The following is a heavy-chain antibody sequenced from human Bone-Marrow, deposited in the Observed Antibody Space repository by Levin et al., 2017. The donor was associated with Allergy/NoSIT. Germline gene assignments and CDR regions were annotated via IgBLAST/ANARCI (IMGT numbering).Heavy chain of an antibody. V-gene: IGHV4-34*01. CDR2: VTHSGVT. J-gene: IGHJ5*01. CDR1: GGSFDDGF. D-gene: IGHD2-8*01. CDR3: ARQRCNNGGGCFGDDWFDS. Sequence: SQTLSLTCVVSGGSFDDGFWCWIRQSPGKGLEWIGEVTHSGVTEYNPSLTSRVTISVQSSKKQFSLKVTSVTAADTGVYYCARQRCNNGGGCFGDDWFDSWGRGTLVTVSS.